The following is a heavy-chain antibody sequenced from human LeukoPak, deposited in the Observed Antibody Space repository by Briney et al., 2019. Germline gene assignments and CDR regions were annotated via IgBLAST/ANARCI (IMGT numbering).Heavy chain of an antibody. Sequence: GGSLRLSCAASKFIFGSYGMHWVRQAPGKGLEWVAVISYDGDNKYYADSVKGRFNISRDNSKNTVYLQMNSLRAEDTAIYYCAKAFSSSSGNYWGQGTLVTVSS. J-gene: IGHJ4*02. V-gene: IGHV3-30*18. CDR3: AKAFSSSSGNY. CDR2: ISYDGDNK. D-gene: IGHD6-6*01. CDR1: KFIFGSYG.